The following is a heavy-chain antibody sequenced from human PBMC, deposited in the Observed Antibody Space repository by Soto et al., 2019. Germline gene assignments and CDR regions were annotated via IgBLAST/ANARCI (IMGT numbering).Heavy chain of an antibody. CDR3: ARYPTLTVYFFHGMDV. J-gene: IGHJ6*02. D-gene: IGHD4-17*01. CDR1: GYTFTNYW. V-gene: IGHV5-51*01. Sequence: GESLKISCKGSGYTFTNYWIVWVRQIPGKGLKWMGIIYPGDSDTRYSPSFQGQVTISADRSISTAYLQWSSLKASDTGMYYCARYPTLTVYFFHGMDVWGQGTTVNVSS. CDR2: IYPGDSDT.